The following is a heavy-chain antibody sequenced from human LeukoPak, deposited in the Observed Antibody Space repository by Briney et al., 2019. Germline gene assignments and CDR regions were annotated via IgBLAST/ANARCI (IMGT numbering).Heavy chain of an antibody. Sequence: PSETLSLTCAVYGGSFSGYYWSWVRQPPGKGLEWIGEINHSGSTNYNPSLKSRVTISVETSKKQFSLKLSSVTAADTAVYYCARGRPAVAVDWGQGTLVTVSS. CDR1: GGSFSGYY. J-gene: IGHJ4*02. V-gene: IGHV4-34*01. D-gene: IGHD6-19*01. CDR3: ARGRPAVAVD. CDR2: INHSGST.